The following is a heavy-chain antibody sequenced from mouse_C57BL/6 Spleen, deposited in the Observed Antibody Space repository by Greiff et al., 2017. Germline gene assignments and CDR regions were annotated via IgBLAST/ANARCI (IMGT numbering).Heavy chain of an antibody. D-gene: IGHD2-4*01. CDR1: GYSFTDYN. Sequence: VQLKESGPELVKPGASVKISCKASGYSFTDYNMNWVKQSNGKSLEWIGVINPNYGTTSYNQKFKGKATLTVDQSSSTSYMQLNSLTSEDAAVYYCARGRDYDPFAYWGQGTLVTVSA. V-gene: IGHV1-39*01. J-gene: IGHJ3*01. CDR2: INPNYGTT. CDR3: ARGRDYDPFAY.